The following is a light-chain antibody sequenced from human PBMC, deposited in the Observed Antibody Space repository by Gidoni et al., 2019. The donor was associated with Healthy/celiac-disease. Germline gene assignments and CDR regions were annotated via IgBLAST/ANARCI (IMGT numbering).Light chain of an antibody. V-gene: IGKV1-17*01. J-gene: IGKJ3*01. CDR3: LQHNSYPCT. CDR2: AAS. CDR1: QGIRND. Sequence: DIQMTQTTSSPSASVGDRVTITCRSSQGIRNDLGWYQQKQGKAPKRLIYAASSLQSGFPSRFGGSGSETEFALTISSLQPEDFATYYCLQHNSYPCTFGPGTKVDIK.